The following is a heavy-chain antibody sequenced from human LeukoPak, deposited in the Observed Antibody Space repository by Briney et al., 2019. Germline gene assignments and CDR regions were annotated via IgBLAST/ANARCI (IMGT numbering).Heavy chain of an antibody. CDR1: GGTLSSYA. CDR2: IIPIFGTA. D-gene: IGHD6-6*01. J-gene: IGHJ4*02. V-gene: IGHV1-69*05. Sequence: SVKVSCKASGGTLSSYAISWVRQAPGQGLEWMGGIIPIFGTANYAQRFQGSVTITTDESTSTAYMELSSLRSEDTAVYYCARHSSSRHFDYWGQGTLVTVSS. CDR3: ARHSSSRHFDY.